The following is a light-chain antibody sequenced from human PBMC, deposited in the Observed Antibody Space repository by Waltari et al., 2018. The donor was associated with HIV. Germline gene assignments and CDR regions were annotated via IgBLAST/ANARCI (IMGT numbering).Light chain of an antibody. CDR2: KAS. J-gene: IGKJ2*01. V-gene: IGKV1-5*03. CDR1: QSISSW. Sequence: DIQMTQSPSTLSASVGDRVTITCRASQSISSWLAWYQQKPGKAPKHLIYKASSLESGVPSRFSGSGSGTEFTLTISSLQPDDFATYYCQQYNSYSSYTFGQGTKLEIK. CDR3: QQYNSYSSYT.